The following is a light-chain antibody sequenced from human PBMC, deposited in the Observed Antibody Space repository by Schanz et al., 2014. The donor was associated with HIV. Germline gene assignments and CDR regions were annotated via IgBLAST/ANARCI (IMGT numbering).Light chain of an antibody. CDR3: ATWDDSLNGQV. J-gene: IGLJ3*02. CDR2: EVT. CDR1: SSDVGDYDF. V-gene: IGLV2-8*01. Sequence: QSVLTQPPSASGSPGQSVTISCTGTSSDVGDYDFVSWYQQHPGKAPKLLIYEVTKWPSGVPDRFSGSKSGNTASLTVSGLQAEDEADYYCATWDDSLNGQVFGGGTKLTVL.